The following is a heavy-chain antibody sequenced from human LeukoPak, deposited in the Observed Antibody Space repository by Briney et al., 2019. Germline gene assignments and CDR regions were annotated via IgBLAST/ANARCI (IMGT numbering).Heavy chain of an antibody. CDR2: IYYSGST. D-gene: IGHD1-26*01. CDR3: ARNSGSYHPLDY. V-gene: IGHV4-59*01. J-gene: IGHJ4*02. Sequence: PSETLSLTCTVSGGSISSYYWSWIRQPPGKGLEWIGYIYYSGSTNYNPSLKSRVTISVDTSKNQFSLKLSSVTAADTAVYYCARNSGSYHPLDYWGQGTLVTVSS. CDR1: GGSISSYY.